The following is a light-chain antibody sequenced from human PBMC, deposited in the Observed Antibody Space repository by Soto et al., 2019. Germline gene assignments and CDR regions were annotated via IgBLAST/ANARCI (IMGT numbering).Light chain of an antibody. V-gene: IGKV1-33*01. CDR3: QQYDNLLT. CDR2: DAS. J-gene: IGKJ5*01. Sequence: DIQLTQSPSFLSASVGDRVTVTCRASQGISNYLNWYQQKPGKAPKLLIYDASNLETGVPSRFSGSGSGTDFTFTISSLQPEDIATYYCQQYDNLLTFGQGTRLEIK. CDR1: QGISNY.